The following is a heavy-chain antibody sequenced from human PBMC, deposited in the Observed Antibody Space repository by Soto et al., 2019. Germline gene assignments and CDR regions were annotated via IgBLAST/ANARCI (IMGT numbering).Heavy chain of an antibody. CDR3: TTYDILTGNLPWYYYYYGMDV. D-gene: IGHD3-9*01. CDR2: IKSKTDGGTT. V-gene: IGHV3-15*07. J-gene: IGHJ6*02. CDR1: GFTFSSYS. Sequence: GESLKISCAASGFTFSSYSMNWVRQAPGKGLEWVGRIKSKTDGGTTDYAAPVKGRFTISRDDSKNTLYLQMNSLKTEDTAVYYCTTYDILTGNLPWYYYYYGMDVWGQGTTVTVSS.